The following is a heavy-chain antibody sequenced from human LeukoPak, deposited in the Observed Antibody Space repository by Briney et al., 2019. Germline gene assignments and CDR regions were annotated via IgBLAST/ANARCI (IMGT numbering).Heavy chain of an antibody. Sequence: ASVKVSCKSSGYTFTGYYMHWVRQAPGQGLEWMGWINPNSGGTKYAQKSQGRVTMTRDTSISTAYMELSRLRSDDTAVYYCARDGRGYCSGGSCYSLLLDYWGQGTLVTVSS. CDR1: GYTFTGYY. CDR3: ARDGRGYCSGGSCYSLLLDY. V-gene: IGHV1-2*02. CDR2: INPNSGGT. D-gene: IGHD2-15*01. J-gene: IGHJ4*02.